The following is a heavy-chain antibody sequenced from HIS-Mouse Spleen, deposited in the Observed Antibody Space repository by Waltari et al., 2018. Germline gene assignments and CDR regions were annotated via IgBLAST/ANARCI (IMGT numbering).Heavy chain of an antibody. J-gene: IGHJ4*02. CDR3: AKASSGWLDY. CDR2: ISYDGSNK. Sequence: QVQLVESGGGVVQPGRSLRLSCAASGFTFRSYGIHWVRQAPGKGLEWVAVISYDGSNKYYADSVKGRFTISRDNSKNTLYLQMNSLRAEDTAVYYCAKASSGWLDYWGQGTLVTVSS. D-gene: IGHD6-19*01. CDR1: GFTFRSYG. V-gene: IGHV3-30*18.